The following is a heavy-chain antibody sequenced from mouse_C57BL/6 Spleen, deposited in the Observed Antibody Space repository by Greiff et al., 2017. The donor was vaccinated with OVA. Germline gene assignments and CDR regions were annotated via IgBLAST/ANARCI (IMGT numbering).Heavy chain of an antibody. CDR1: GFTFSDYG. Sequence: EVKLMESGGGLVKPGGSLKLSCAASGFTFSDYGMHWVRQAPEKGLEWVAYISSGSSTIYYADTVKGRFTISRDNAKNTLFLQMTSLRSEDTAMYYCASYYGSSHYAMDYWGQGTSVTVSS. CDR2: ISSGSSTI. V-gene: IGHV5-17*01. D-gene: IGHD1-1*01. J-gene: IGHJ4*01. CDR3: ASYYGSSHYAMDY.